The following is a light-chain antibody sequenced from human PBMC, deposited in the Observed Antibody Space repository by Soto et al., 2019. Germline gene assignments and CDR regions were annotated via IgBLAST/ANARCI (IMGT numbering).Light chain of an antibody. V-gene: IGKV3-20*01. CDR2: GAS. Sequence: MTQSPSSLSAFVGDRVTITCRASQSVSNNYLAWYQQKPGQAPRLLIYGASNRATGIPDRFSGSGSGTDFTLTISRLEPEDFAVYYCQQYGSSGTFGQGTKVDI. CDR3: QQYGSSGT. CDR1: QSVSNNY. J-gene: IGKJ1*01.